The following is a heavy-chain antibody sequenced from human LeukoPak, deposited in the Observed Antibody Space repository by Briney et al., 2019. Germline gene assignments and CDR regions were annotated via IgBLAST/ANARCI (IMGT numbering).Heavy chain of an antibody. D-gene: IGHD5-24*01. V-gene: IGHV3-30*02. CDR3: ASGGGGDNEVEMATKN. J-gene: IGHJ3*01. CDR1: GFTFSNYG. CDR2: IRYDGSNK. Sequence: GGSLRLSCAASGFTFSNYGMHWVRQAPGKGLEWVAFIRYDGSNKYFADSLKGRFTISRDNSKNTLYLQMNSLRPEDTAVYYCASGGGGDNEVEMATKNWGQGTMVTVSS.